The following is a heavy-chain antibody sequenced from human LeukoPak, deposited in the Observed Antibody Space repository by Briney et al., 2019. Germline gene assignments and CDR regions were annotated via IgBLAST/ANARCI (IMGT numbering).Heavy chain of an antibody. CDR2: ISAYNGNT. D-gene: IGHD2-2*01. J-gene: IGHJ4*02. CDR3: ARVSGIVVVPAAPLFDY. Sequence: ASVKVSCKASGGTFSSYTISWVRQAPGQGLEWMGWISAYNGNTNYAQKLQGRVTMTTDTSTSTAYMELRSLRSDDTAVYYCARVSGIVVVPAAPLFDYWGQGTLVTVSS. V-gene: IGHV1-18*01. CDR1: GGTFSSYT.